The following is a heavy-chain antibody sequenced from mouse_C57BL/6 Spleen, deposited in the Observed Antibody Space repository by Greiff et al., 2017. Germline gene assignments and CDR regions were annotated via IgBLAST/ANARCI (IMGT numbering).Heavy chain of an antibody. CDR2: ISNGGGST. D-gene: IGHD2-2*01. Sequence: EVQGVESGGGLVQPGGSLKLSCAASGFTFSDYYMYWVRQTPEKRLEWVAYISNGGGSTYYPDTVKGRFTISRYNAKNTLYLQMSRLKSEDTAMYYCARPIYYGYGHAMDYWGQGTSVTVSS. CDR3: ARPIYYGYGHAMDY. V-gene: IGHV5-12*01. CDR1: GFTFSDYY. J-gene: IGHJ4*01.